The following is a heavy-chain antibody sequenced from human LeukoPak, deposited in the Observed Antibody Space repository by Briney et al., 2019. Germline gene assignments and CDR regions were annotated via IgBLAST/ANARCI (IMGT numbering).Heavy chain of an antibody. V-gene: IGHV1-18*01. CDR1: GYTFTSYG. J-gene: IGHJ4*02. CDR2: ISAYNGNT. Sequence: ASVKVSCKASGYTFTSYGISWVRQAPGQGLEWMGWISAYNGNTNYAQKLQGRVTMTTDTSTSTAYMELRSLRSDDTAVYYCARHDCSGGSCYRPFDYWGQGTLVTVSS. CDR3: ARHDCSGGSCYRPFDY. D-gene: IGHD2-15*01.